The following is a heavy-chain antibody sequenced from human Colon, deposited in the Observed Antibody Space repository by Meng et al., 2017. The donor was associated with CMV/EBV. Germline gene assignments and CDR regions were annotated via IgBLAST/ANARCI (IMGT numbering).Heavy chain of an antibody. CDR2: IQQDGSLT. J-gene: IGHJ5*02. D-gene: IGHD2-15*01. CDR3: ARSHVVPCDA. CDR1: GLSFSNFW. Sequence: GGSLRLSCAASGLSFSNFWMSWVCQTPGKGLEWVASIQQDGSLTYYVDSVKGRFTISRDNAQNSLFLHMNTLRAEDTAVYYCARSHVVPCDAWGQGTLVTVSS. V-gene: IGHV3-7*01.